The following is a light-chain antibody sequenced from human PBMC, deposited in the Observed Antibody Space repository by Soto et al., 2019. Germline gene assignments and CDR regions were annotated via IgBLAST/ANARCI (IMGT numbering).Light chain of an antibody. J-gene: IGLJ1*01. Sequence: QSVLAQAASVSGSPGQSISISCTGTSSDVGGYNYVSWYQQRPGKAPKLMIYDVSSRPSGVSNRFSGSKSGNTASLTISGLQAEDEADYYCSSYTSSSTEVFGTGTKVTVL. CDR1: SSDVGGYNY. CDR2: DVS. CDR3: SSYTSSSTEV. V-gene: IGLV2-14*01.